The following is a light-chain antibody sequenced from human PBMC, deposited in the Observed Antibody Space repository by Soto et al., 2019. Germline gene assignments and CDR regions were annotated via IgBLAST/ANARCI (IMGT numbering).Light chain of an antibody. CDR3: QQYRSYS. CDR1: QSISSW. Sequence: DIHMSQSPSTLSASVGDRVTITCRASQSISSWLAWYQQKPGTAPKLLIYHASTLESGVPSRFSGSGSGTEFTLTISSLQPDDFATYYCQQYRSYSFGQGTKVDIK. J-gene: IGKJ1*01. V-gene: IGKV1-5*01. CDR2: HAS.